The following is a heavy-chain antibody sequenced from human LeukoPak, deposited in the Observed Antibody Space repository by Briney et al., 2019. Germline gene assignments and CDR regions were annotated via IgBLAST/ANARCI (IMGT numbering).Heavy chain of an antibody. CDR1: GGSTSSSSYY. Sequence: PSETLSLTCTVSGGSTSSSSYYWGWIRQPPGKGLEWIGSIYYSGSTYYNPSLKSRVTISVDTSKNQFSLKLSSVTAADTAVYYCARVTRAAAGRKSTVDDYWGQGTLVTVSS. CDR2: IYYSGST. J-gene: IGHJ4*02. V-gene: IGHV4-39*07. CDR3: ARVTRAAAGRKSTVDDY. D-gene: IGHD6-13*01.